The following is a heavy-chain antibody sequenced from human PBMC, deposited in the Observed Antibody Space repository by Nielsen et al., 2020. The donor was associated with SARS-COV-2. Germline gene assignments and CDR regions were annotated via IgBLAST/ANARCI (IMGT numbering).Heavy chain of an antibody. D-gene: IGHD6-13*01. Sequence: GSLRLSCEASGFTINKFGMHWVRQAPGKGLEWVTFISYDGSVKYYANSVKGRFTISTDTSKNTLYLQMNSLRPEDTAVYYCTKGAQLGDYWGQGTLVTVS. V-gene: IGHV3-30*18. CDR1: GFTINKFG. CDR3: TKGAQLGDY. J-gene: IGHJ4*02. CDR2: ISYDGSVK.